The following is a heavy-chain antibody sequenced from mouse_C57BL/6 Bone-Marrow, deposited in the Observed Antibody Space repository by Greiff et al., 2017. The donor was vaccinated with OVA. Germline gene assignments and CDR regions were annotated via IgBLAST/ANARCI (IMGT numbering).Heavy chain of an antibody. CDR3: ARALHYYGSSLYYFDY. Sequence: VQLQQSGAELVRPGASVKLSCKASGYTFTDYYINWVKQRPGQGLEWIARIYPGSGNTYYNEKFKGKATLTAEKSSSTAYMQLSSLTSEDSAVYFCARALHYYGSSLYYFDYWGQGTTLTVSS. CDR2: IYPGSGNT. CDR1: GYTFTDYY. D-gene: IGHD1-1*01. V-gene: IGHV1-76*01. J-gene: IGHJ2*01.